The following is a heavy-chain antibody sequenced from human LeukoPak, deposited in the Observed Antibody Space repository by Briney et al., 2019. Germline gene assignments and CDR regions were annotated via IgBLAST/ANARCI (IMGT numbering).Heavy chain of an antibody. J-gene: IGHJ6*03. D-gene: IGHD3-16*01. CDR3: ARSPGGIQYYYYYMDV. Sequence: ASVKVSCKASGYTFTGYYMHWVRQAPGQGLEWMGWINPNSGGTNYAQKFQGRVTMTRDTSISTAYMELSRLRSDDTAVYYCARSPGGIQYYYYYMDVWGKGTTVTVSS. CDR1: GYTFTGYY. V-gene: IGHV1-2*02. CDR2: INPNSGGT.